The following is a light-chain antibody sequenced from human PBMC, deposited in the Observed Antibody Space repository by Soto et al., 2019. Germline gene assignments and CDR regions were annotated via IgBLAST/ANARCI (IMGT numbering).Light chain of an antibody. CDR3: SSYTSSSTVV. CDR1: SSDVGAYKY. J-gene: IGLJ2*01. CDR2: EVS. V-gene: IGLV2-14*01. Sequence: QSALTQPASVSGSRGQSITISCTGTSSDVGAYKYVSWYQQHPGKAPKLMIYEVSNRPSGVSTRFSGSKAGNTASLTISGLQAEDEAHYYCSSYTSSSTVVFGGGTQLTVL.